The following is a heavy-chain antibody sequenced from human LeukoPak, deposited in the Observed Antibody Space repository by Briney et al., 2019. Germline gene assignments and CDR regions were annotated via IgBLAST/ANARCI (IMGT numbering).Heavy chain of an antibody. D-gene: IGHD3-3*01. V-gene: IGHV4-38-2*02. CDR1: GYSINSVYY. Sequence: SETLSLTCTVSGYSINSVYYWGWIRQPPEKGLEWIGSIFYSGSTYYNPSLKSRVTISVDTSNNQFSLKLTSVTAADTAVYYCARHVPSTIFFNWFDPWGQGTLVTVSS. CDR2: IFYSGST. CDR3: ARHVPSTIFFNWFDP. J-gene: IGHJ5*02.